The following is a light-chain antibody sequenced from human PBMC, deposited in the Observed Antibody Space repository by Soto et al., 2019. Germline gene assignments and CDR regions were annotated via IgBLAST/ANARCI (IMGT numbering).Light chain of an antibody. CDR2: AAS. J-gene: IGKJ1*01. CDR3: LQDYDYPRT. V-gene: IGKV1-39*01. CDR1: QSISSY. Sequence: DIQMTQSPSSLSASVGDRVTITCRASQSISSYLNWYQQKPGKAPKLLIYAASSLQSGVPSRFSGSGSGTDFTLTISSLQPEDFATYYCLQDYDYPRTFGQGTMVDIK.